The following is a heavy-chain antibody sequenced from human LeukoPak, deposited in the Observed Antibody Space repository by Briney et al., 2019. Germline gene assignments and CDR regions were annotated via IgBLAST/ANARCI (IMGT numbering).Heavy chain of an antibody. V-gene: IGHV3-20*04. Sequence: GGSLRLSCTASGFAFDEHGMSWVRQVPGKGLEWVSGINWSGGSTGYADPLRGRFTISRDNAKNSLYPQMDSLRAEDTALYYCARAPITSPFDYWGQGTLVTVSS. J-gene: IGHJ4*02. CDR2: INWSGGST. CDR1: GFAFDEHG. D-gene: IGHD2-2*01. CDR3: ARAPITSPFDY.